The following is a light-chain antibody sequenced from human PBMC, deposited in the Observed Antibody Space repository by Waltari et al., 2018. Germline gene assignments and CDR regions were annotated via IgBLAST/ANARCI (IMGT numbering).Light chain of an antibody. CDR3: AAWDDSLTGAWV. Sequence: QSVLTQPPSASGTPGQRVTISCSGSNSNIGSNTVNWYQHFQGTAPKPLIDRNSALPLVVPDRFAGSKSCPSASLAISWLQSEYDSDYYCAAWDDSLTGAWVFGGGTKLTV. V-gene: IGLV1-44*01. CDR2: RNS. CDR1: NSNIGSNT. J-gene: IGLJ3*02.